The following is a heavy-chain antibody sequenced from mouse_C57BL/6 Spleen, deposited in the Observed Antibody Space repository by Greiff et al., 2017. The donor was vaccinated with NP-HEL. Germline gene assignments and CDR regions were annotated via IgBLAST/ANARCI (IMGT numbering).Heavy chain of an antibody. CDR1: GYTFTDYN. J-gene: IGHJ2*01. CDR2: INPNNGGT. Sequence: VHVKQSGPELVKPGASVKIPCKASGYTFTDYNMDWVKQSHGKSLEWIGDINPNNGGTIYNQKFKGKATLTVDKSSSTAYMELRSLTSEDTAVYYCARRRDYFDYWGQGTTLTVSS. CDR3: ARRRDYFDY. V-gene: IGHV1-18*01.